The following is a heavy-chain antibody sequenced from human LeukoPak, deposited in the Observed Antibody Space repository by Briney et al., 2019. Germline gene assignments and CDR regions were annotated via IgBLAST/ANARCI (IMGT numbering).Heavy chain of an antibody. Sequence: GGSLRLSCAASGFTFSIYAMSWVRQAPGKGLEWVSAVSGSGGGTYYADSVKGRFTISRDNSKDTVYLQTNSLSAEDTAVYYCAKTTTGYSSGRYPGWPVDYWGQGTLVTVSS. J-gene: IGHJ4*02. CDR3: AKTTTGYSSGRYPGWPVDY. V-gene: IGHV3-23*01. CDR1: GFTFSIYA. D-gene: IGHD6-19*01. CDR2: VSGSGGGT.